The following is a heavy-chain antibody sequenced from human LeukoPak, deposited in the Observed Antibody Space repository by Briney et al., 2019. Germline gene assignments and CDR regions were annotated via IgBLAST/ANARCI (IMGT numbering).Heavy chain of an antibody. V-gene: IGHV6-1*01. CDR2: TYYRSKWYN. CDR3: ATGGPMIAVVITSRPFDI. Sequence: PSQTLSLTCAISGDSVSSNSAAWNWIRQSPSRGLEWLGRTYYRSKWYNDYAVSVKSRITINPDTSKNQFSLQLNSVTPEDTAVYYCATGGPMIAVVITSRPFDIWGQGTMVTVSS. D-gene: IGHD3-22*01. CDR1: GDSVSSNSAA. J-gene: IGHJ3*02.